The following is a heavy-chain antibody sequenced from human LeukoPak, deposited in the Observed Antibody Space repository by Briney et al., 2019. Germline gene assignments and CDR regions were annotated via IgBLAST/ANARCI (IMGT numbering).Heavy chain of an antibody. J-gene: IGHJ4*02. CDR3: ARDLVGSCLDY. V-gene: IGHV3-7*01. CDR2: IKQDGSEK. D-gene: IGHD2-15*01. CDR1: GFTFSNYA. Sequence: GSLRLSCAASGFTFSNYAMSWVRQAPGKGLEWVANIKQDGSEKYYVDSVKGRFTISRDNAKNSLYLQMNSLRAEGTAVYYCARDLVGSCLDYWGQGTLVTVSS.